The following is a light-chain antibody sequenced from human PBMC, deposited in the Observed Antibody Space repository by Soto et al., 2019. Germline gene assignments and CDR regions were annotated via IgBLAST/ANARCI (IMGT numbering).Light chain of an antibody. J-gene: IGKJ1*01. V-gene: IGKV3-20*01. Sequence: EIVITQSPATLSVSPGEGATLSCRASQGIGSTLAWYQQKPGQTPRLLIYGASSRATGIPDRFSASGSGTDFTLTISRLEPEDFAVFYCQQYISSPQTFGQGTKVDIK. CDR1: QGIGST. CDR2: GAS. CDR3: QQYISSPQT.